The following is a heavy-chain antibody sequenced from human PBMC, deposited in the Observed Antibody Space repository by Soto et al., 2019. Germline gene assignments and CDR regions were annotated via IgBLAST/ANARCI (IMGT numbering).Heavy chain of an antibody. CDR1: GGSFSGYY. CDR2: INHSGST. J-gene: IGHJ5*02. D-gene: IGHD6-13*01. V-gene: IGHV4-34*01. Sequence: SETLSLTCAVYGGSFSGYYWSWIRQPPGKGLEWIGEINHSGSTNYNPSLKSRVTISVDTSKNQFSLKLSSVTAADTAVYYCARVVSPARGAAAGTAYRSRWIDPWGQGTLVTVSS. CDR3: ARVVSPARGAAAGTAYRSRWIDP.